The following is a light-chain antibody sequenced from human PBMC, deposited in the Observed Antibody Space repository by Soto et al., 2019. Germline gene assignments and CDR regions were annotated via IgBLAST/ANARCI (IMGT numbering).Light chain of an antibody. CDR1: SSDVGGYNY. CDR2: EVN. CDR3: SSYAGSSNV. Sequence: QSVLTQPPSASGSPGQSVAISCTGTSSDVGGYNYVSWYQQHPGKAPKLMIYEVNKRPSGVPGRFSGSKSGNTASLTVSGLQAEDEADYYCSSYAGSSNVFGTVTKLTVL. J-gene: IGLJ1*01. V-gene: IGLV2-8*01.